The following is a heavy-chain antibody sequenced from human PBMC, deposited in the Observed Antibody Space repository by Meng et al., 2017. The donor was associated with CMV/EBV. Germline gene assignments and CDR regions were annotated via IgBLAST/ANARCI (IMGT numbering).Heavy chain of an antibody. CDR2: IRYDGSNK. CDR3: AKGKGSRLYGMDV. V-gene: IGHV3-30*02. CDR1: GLTFSSYG. D-gene: IGHD1-26*01. Sequence: GGSLRLSCAASGLTFSSYGMHWVRQAPGKGLEWVAFIRYDGSNKYYADSVKGRFTISRDNSKNTLYLQINSLRAEDTAVYYCAKGKGSRLYGMDVWGQGTTVTVSS. J-gene: IGHJ6*02.